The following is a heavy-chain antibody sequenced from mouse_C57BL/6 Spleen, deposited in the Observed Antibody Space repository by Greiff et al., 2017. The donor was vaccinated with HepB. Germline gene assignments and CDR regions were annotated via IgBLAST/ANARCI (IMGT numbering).Heavy chain of an antibody. V-gene: IGHV1-80*01. CDR1: GYAFSSYW. Sequence: VQLQQSGAELVKPGASVKISCKASGYAFSSYWMNWVKQRPGKGLEWIGQIYPGDGDTNYNGKFKGKATLTADKSSSTSYMQLSSLPSEDSAVYFCARIEAPDAMDYWGQGTSVTVSS. CDR3: ARIEAPDAMDY. J-gene: IGHJ4*01. CDR2: IYPGDGDT.